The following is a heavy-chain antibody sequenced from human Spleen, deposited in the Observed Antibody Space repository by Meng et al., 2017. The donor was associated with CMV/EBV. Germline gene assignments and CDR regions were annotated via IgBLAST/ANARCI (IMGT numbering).Heavy chain of an antibody. CDR2: ISYDGNKK. J-gene: IGHJ4*02. D-gene: IGHD3-10*02. CDR3: SMYMLVLPVEAY. Sequence: CAVSGITFNTYGMHWVRQAPGKGLEWVAAISYDGNKKYYANSVKGRFTMSRDKSDNTLYLQMNGLRAEDTAMYYCSMYMLVLPVEAYWGQGTLVTVSS. V-gene: IGHV3-30*03. CDR1: GITFNTYG.